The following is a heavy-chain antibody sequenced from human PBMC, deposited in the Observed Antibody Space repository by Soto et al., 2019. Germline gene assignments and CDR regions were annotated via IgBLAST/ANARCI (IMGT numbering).Heavy chain of an antibody. CDR3: ARALILTGYYIHDAFDI. V-gene: IGHV4-59*01. Sequence: QVQLQESGPGLVKPSETLSPPCPVSGGSISSYYWSWIRQPPGKGLDWFGYIYYSGSTNYNPSLKSRVTISVDTSKNQFSLKLSSVTAADTAVYYCARALILTGYYIHDAFDIWGQGTMVTVSS. CDR2: IYYSGST. CDR1: GGSISSYY. J-gene: IGHJ3*02. D-gene: IGHD3-9*01.